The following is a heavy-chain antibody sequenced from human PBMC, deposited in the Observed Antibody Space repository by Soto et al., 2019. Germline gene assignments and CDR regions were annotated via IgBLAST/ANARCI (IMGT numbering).Heavy chain of an antibody. CDR3: AKGIGVTTH. V-gene: IGHV3-23*01. J-gene: IGHJ1*01. CDR1: GFTFSSYA. D-gene: IGHD4-17*01. CDR2: ISGSGGST. Sequence: EVQLLESGGGLVQPGGSLRLSCAASGFTFSSYAMSWVRQAPGKGLEWVSAISGSGGSTYYADSVKGRFTISRDNSKKKLYLQMHSLRAEDTAVYYGAKGIGVTTHWGQGTLVNVSS.